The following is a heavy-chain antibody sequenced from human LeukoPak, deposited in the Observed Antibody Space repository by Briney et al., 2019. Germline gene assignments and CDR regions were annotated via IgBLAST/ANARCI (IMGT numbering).Heavy chain of an antibody. CDR1: GFTFSSYG. Sequence: PGRSLRLSCAASGFTFSSYGMHWVRQAPGKGLEWVAVISYDGSNKYYADSVKGRFTISRDYSKNTLYLQMNSLRAEDTAVYYCAANKMDYWGQGTLVTVSS. CDR2: ISYDGSNK. CDR3: AANKMDY. J-gene: IGHJ4*02. V-gene: IGHV3-30*03.